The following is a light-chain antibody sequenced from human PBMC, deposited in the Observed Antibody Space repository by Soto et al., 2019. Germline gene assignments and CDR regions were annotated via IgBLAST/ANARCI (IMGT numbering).Light chain of an antibody. CDR1: SPDIGAGSD. CDR3: QTYAFSLSGSYV. Sequence: QSALTQPTSVSVAPGQTVTISCTGTSPDIGAGSDVHWYQQRPGAAPKLLIYINKNRPSGVPDRFSGSKSGSSASLAITGLQAEDEADYYCQTYAFSLSGSYVFGTGTKVTVL. V-gene: IGLV1-40*01. J-gene: IGLJ1*01. CDR2: INK.